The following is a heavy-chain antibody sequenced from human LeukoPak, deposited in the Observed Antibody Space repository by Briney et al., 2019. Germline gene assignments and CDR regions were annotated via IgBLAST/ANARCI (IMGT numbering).Heavy chain of an antibody. D-gene: IGHD3-22*01. J-gene: IGHJ6*02. CDR3: ARDRSVRVYYDREFPDYYGMDV. V-gene: IGHV1-69*04. Sequence: SVEVSCKASGGTFSSYAISWVRQAPGQGLEWMGRIIPILGIANYAQKFQGRVTITADKSTSTAYMELSSLRSEDTAVYYCARDRSVRVYYDREFPDYYGMDVWGQGTTVTVSS. CDR2: IIPILGIA. CDR1: GGTFSSYA.